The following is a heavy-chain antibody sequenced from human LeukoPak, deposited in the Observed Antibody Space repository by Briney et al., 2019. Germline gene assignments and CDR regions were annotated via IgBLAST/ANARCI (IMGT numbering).Heavy chain of an antibody. CDR2: IYYSGRT. CDR1: GGSISSTTNY. Sequence: SETLSLTCTVSGGSISSTTNYWGWIRQPPGKGLEWIGTIYYSGRTDYNSSLKSRVTISVDTSKKQFSLKLSSVTAADTAVYYCARVSDFWSGATYYYYYMDVWGKGTTVTVSS. D-gene: IGHD3-3*01. CDR3: ARVSDFWSGATYYYYYMDV. V-gene: IGHV4-39*07. J-gene: IGHJ6*03.